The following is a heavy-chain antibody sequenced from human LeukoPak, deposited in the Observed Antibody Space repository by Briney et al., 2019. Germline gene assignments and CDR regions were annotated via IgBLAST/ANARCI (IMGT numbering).Heavy chain of an antibody. CDR3: ARDAFDIVVVPAAIGGGGYYMDV. J-gene: IGHJ6*03. Sequence: HPGGSLRLSCGVAGLIFSDAWVSWVRQAPGKGLEWVANIKQDGSEKYYVDSVKGRFTISRDNAKNSLYLQMNSLRAEDTAVYYCARDAFDIVVVPAAIGGGGYYMDVWGKGTTVTVSS. V-gene: IGHV3-7*01. CDR2: IKQDGSEK. D-gene: IGHD2-2*01. CDR1: GLIFSDAW.